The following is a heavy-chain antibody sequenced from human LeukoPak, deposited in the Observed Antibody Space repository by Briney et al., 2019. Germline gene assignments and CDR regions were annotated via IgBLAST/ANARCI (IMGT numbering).Heavy chain of an antibody. CDR1: GFTFSSYA. V-gene: IGHV3-30*04. D-gene: IGHD4-23*01. Sequence: GGSLRLSCAASGFTFSSYAMHWVRQAPGKGLEWVAVISYDETNKYYEDSVRGRFTISRDSSKNTLYLQMSSLRDEDTAVYYCAKNNDYGGSYWYFDLWGRGTLVTVSS. CDR3: AKNNDYGGSYWYFDL. J-gene: IGHJ2*01. CDR2: ISYDETNK.